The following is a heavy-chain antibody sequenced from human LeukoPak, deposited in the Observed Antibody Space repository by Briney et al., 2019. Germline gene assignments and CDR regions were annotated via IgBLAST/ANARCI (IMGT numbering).Heavy chain of an antibody. J-gene: IGHJ6*03. CDR1: AFTFSNHA. CDR2: ISSSGSST. V-gene: IGHV3-23*01. D-gene: IGHD1-26*01. CDR3: ARRSPGTSSLFYYYMDV. Sequence: PGGSMRLSSAAPAFTFSNHAMSWVRQAPGKGLEWVSGISSSGSSTFFADHVKGRFTISRDNAKNSLYLQMTTLQAEDTAVYYCARRSPGTSSLFYYYMDVWGKGTTVTVSS.